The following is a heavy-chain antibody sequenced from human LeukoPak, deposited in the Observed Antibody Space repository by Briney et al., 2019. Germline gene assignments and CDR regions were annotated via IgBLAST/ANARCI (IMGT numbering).Heavy chain of an antibody. Sequence: GGSLRLSCAASGFTFSSYGMHWVRQAPGKGLEWVAIISYDGTNKYYTDSVKGRFTISRDNSKNTLYLQMNSLRAEDTAVYYCAKDYHSGYGYWGQGTLVTVSS. V-gene: IGHV3-30*18. CDR1: GFTFSSYG. J-gene: IGHJ4*02. CDR2: ISYDGTNK. CDR3: AKDYHSGYGY. D-gene: IGHD5-12*01.